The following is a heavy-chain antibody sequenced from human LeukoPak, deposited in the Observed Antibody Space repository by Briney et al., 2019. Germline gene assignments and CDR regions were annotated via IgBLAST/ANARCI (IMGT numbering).Heavy chain of an antibody. D-gene: IGHD5-18*01. V-gene: IGHV3-30-3*01. CDR3: ARGREDTAWSPPDY. Sequence: PGGSLRPSCAASGFTFSSYAMHWVRQAPGKGLEWVAVISYDGSNKYYADSVKGRFTISRDNSKNTLYLQMNSLRAEDTAVYYCARGREDTAWSPPDYWGQGTLVTVSS. CDR2: ISYDGSNK. CDR1: GFTFSSYA. J-gene: IGHJ4*02.